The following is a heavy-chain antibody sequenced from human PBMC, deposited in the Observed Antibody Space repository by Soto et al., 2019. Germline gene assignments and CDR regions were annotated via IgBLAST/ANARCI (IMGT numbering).Heavy chain of an antibody. J-gene: IGHJ4*02. CDR2: IYRSSVFRFGPNE. V-gene: IGHV3-21*01. CDR1: GFALSSHS. D-gene: IGHD6-19*01. Sequence: SLRLSCSASGFALSSHSMNWVRQAPGKGLEWVASIYRSSVFRFGPNEFYADSVRGRFIISRDNTNNLVFLQMDSLRVEDTAVYYCARELPSQWPLDYWGTGTPVNVSS. CDR3: ARELPSQWPLDY.